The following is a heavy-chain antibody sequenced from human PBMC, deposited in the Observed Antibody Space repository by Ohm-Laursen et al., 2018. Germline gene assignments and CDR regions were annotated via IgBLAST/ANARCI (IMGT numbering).Heavy chain of an antibody. Sequence: ASSVKVSCKPPGGTFSNYAISWVRQAPGQGPEWMGGIIAVLDTTSYAQKFQGRVTITADESTSTSYMELTSLRSEDTAMYYCATGGTRRIAAAGRGPTHWGQGTLLTVSS. CDR1: GGTFSNYA. D-gene: IGHD6-13*01. CDR3: ATGGTRRIAAAGRGPTH. CDR2: IIAVLDTT. V-gene: IGHV1-69*01. J-gene: IGHJ4*02.